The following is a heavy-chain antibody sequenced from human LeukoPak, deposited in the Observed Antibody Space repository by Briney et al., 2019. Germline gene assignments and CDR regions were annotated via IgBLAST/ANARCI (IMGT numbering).Heavy chain of an antibody. CDR3: ATTGYSYGYVAY. CDR2: INHSGST. Sequence: PSETLSLTCAVYGGSFSGYYWSWIRQPPGKGLEWIGEINHSGSTNYNPSLKSRVTISVDTSKNQFSLKLSSVTAADTAVYYCATTGYSYGYVAYWGQGTLVTVSS. V-gene: IGHV4-34*01. J-gene: IGHJ4*02. CDR1: GGSFSGYY. D-gene: IGHD5-18*01.